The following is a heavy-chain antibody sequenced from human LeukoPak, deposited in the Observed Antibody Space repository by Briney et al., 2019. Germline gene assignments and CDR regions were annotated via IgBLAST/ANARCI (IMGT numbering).Heavy chain of an antibody. D-gene: IGHD3-16*02. CDR3: ARCTADDYVWGSYRPDFDY. J-gene: IGHJ4*02. Sequence: PSETLSLTCTVSGDSISSGDYYWSWIRQPAGKGLEWIGRISGSGSTNYNPSLKSRVTISVDTSKNQFSLKLSSVTAADTAVYYCARCTADDYVWGSYRPDFDYWGQGTLVTVSS. CDR1: GDSISSGDYY. CDR2: ISGSGST. V-gene: IGHV4-61*02.